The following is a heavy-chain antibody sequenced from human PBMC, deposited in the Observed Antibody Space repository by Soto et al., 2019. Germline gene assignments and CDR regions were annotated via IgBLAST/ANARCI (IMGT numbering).Heavy chain of an antibody. Sequence: ASVKVSCKASGYTFTSYGISWVRQAPGQGLEWMGWISAYNGNTNYAQKLQGRVTMTTDTSTSTAYMELRSLRSDDTAVYYCARVGTYYCSGGSCFWASAFDIWGQGTMVTVSS. CDR1: GYTFTSYG. D-gene: IGHD2-15*01. CDR2: ISAYNGNT. V-gene: IGHV1-18*01. J-gene: IGHJ3*02. CDR3: ARVGTYYCSGGSCFWASAFDI.